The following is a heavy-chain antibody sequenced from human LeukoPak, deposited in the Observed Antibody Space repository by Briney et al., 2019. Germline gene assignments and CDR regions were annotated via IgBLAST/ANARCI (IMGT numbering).Heavy chain of an antibody. V-gene: IGHV1-46*01. CDR1: GYTFTSYY. CDR2: INPSGGST. D-gene: IGHD6-13*01. CDR3: ARSPPGRTAALSDGMDV. Sequence: GASVKVSCKASGYTFTSYYMHWVRQAPGQGLEWMGIINPSGGSTSYAQKFQGRVTMTRDTSTSTVYMELSSLRSEDTAVYYCARSPPGRTAALSDGMDVWGQGTTVTVSS. J-gene: IGHJ6*02.